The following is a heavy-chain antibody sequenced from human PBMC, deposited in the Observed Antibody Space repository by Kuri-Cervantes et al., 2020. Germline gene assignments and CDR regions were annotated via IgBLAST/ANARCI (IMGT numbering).Heavy chain of an antibody. CDR3: ARTSHGDPFDH. CDR1: GGSVSSGGYL. CDR2: IYYSGST. V-gene: IGHV4-61*08. Sequence: SETLSLTCTVSGGSVSSGGYLWSWIRQPPGKGLEWIGNIYYSGSTNYKSSLKSRVTISVDTSKNQSSLKLSSVTAADTAVYYCARTSHGDPFDHWGQGTLVTVSS. J-gene: IGHJ4*02. D-gene: IGHD4-17*01.